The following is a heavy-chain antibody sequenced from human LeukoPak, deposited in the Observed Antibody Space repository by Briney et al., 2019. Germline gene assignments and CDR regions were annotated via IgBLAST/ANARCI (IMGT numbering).Heavy chain of an antibody. Sequence: GGSLRLSCIASGFTFGSQPMSWVRQAPGKGLEYSSAFSVNDDILRYAESVKGRFTISRDTSKNTLYLQMNNLRAEDTGHYYCAKGSQRPVVAMDVWGQGTTVTVSS. CDR2: FSVNDDIL. J-gene: IGHJ6*02. V-gene: IGHV3-23*01. CDR1: GFTFGSQP. D-gene: IGHD6-25*01. CDR3: AKGSQRPVVAMDV.